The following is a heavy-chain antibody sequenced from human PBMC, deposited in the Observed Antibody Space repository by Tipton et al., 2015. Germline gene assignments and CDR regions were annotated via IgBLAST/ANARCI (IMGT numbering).Heavy chain of an antibody. CDR2: ISHSGNT. Sequence: TLSLTCAVSAYSISSDYYWGWIRQPPGKGLEWIGSISHSGNTNYNPSLKSRVTISVDTSKIQFSLKLNSVTAADTAVYYCARQTYGYCTSSNCYDGAFDIWGQGTVVTVSP. CDR3: ARQTYGYCTSSNCYDGAFDI. V-gene: IGHV4-38-2*01. CDR1: AYSISSDYY. J-gene: IGHJ3*02. D-gene: IGHD2-2*03.